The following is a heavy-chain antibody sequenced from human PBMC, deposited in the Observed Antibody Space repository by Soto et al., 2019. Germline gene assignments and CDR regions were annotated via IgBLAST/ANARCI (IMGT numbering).Heavy chain of an antibody. J-gene: IGHJ5*02. CDR1: GGSINTYY. CDR3: ARSARSGGSGKGWFDP. Sequence: QVQLQESGPGLVKPSETLSLTCSVSGGSINTYYWSWIRQPPGKGLEWIGSIYYSGSTNYSPSLKSRVTMSVDTSKNQFSLKLNSVTAADTALYYCARSARSGGSGKGWFDPWGQGTLVTVSS. D-gene: IGHD2-15*01. CDR2: IYYSGST. V-gene: IGHV4-59*01.